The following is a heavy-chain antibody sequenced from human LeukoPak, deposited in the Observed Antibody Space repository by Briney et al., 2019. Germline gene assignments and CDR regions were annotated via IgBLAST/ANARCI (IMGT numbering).Heavy chain of an antibody. J-gene: IGHJ6*03. D-gene: IGHD4-17*01. CDR1: GFTFSSYW. Sequence: GGSLRLSCAASGFTFSSYWMSWVRQAPGKGLEWVANIKQDGSEKYYVDSVKGRFTISRDNAKNSLYLQMNSLRAEDTAVYYCASLSKSTVTTIYYYYYMDVWGKGTTVTVSS. CDR3: ASLSKSTVTTIYYYYYMDV. CDR2: IKQDGSEK. V-gene: IGHV3-7*01.